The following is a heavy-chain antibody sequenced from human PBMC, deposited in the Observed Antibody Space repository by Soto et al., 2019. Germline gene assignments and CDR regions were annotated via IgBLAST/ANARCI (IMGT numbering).Heavy chain of an antibody. J-gene: IGHJ6*02. D-gene: IGHD4-17*01. CDR1: GWSISSSSFY. Sequence: SETPFPTLPVSGWSISSSSFYLGWVRPPPGKGLEWIGSIYYSGSTYYNPSLKSRVTISVDTSKNQFSLKLSSVTAADTAVYYCARLSVTTYYYGMDVWGQRTTVTVSS. V-gene: IGHV4-39*01. CDR3: ARLSVTTYYYGMDV. CDR2: IYYSGST.